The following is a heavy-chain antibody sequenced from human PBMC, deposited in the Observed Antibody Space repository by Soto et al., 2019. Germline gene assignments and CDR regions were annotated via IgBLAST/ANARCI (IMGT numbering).Heavy chain of an antibody. CDR1: GGTFSSYA. V-gene: IGHV1-69*13. D-gene: IGHD3-3*01. CDR2: IIPIFGTA. Sequence: GASVKVSCKASGGTFSSYAISWVRQAPGQGLEWMGGIIPIFGTANYAQKFQGRVTITADESTSTAYMELSSLRSEDTAVYYCAREQAELPYYDFWSGYYFDYWGQGTLVTVSS. CDR3: AREQAELPYYDFWSGYYFDY. J-gene: IGHJ4*02.